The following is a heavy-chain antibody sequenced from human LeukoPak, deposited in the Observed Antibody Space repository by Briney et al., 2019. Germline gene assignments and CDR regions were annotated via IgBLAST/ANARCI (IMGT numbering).Heavy chain of an antibody. Sequence: SETLSLTCNVSGGSISGFYWNWIRQTPGKGLEWIGNIYDSGSSNFDPSLKSRVTISVDRSKNQFSLKLSSVTAADTAVYYCARQYTSSWDDAFDIWGQGTMVTVSS. V-gene: IGHV4-59*01. D-gene: IGHD6-13*01. CDR3: ARQYTSSWDDAFDI. CDR1: GGSISGFY. CDR2: IYDSGSS. J-gene: IGHJ3*02.